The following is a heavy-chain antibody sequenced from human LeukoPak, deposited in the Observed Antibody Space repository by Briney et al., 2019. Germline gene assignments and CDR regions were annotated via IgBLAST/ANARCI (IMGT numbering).Heavy chain of an antibody. Sequence: ASVKVSCKASGGTFSSYAISWVRQAPGQGLEWMGGIIPIFGTANYAQKFQGRVTITADKSTSTAYMELSSLRSEDTAVYYCARATYCGGDCFDYWGQGTLVTVSS. CDR1: GGTFSSYA. V-gene: IGHV1-69*06. J-gene: IGHJ4*02. CDR2: IIPIFGTA. CDR3: ARATYCGGDCFDY. D-gene: IGHD2-21*01.